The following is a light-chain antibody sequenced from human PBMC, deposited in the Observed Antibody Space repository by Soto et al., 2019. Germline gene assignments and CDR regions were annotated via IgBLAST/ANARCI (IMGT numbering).Light chain of an antibody. Sequence: EILMTQSPATLSVSPGERTTLSCRASQSVNSNYLAWYQQKPGQAPRLLIYGASSRATGIPNRFSGSGSGTDFTLTISRLEPEDFAVYYCQQYGNSPQTFGQGTKVDIK. CDR2: GAS. CDR3: QQYGNSPQT. J-gene: IGKJ1*01. CDR1: QSVNSNY. V-gene: IGKV3-20*01.